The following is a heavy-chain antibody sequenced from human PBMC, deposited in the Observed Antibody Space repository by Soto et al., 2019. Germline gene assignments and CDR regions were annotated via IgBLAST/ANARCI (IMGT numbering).Heavy chain of an antibody. J-gene: IGHJ6*02. V-gene: IGHV1-69-2*01. CDR1: GFKVIDYY. CDR2: DDAEDGET. CDR3: ATTTAVIVAKGHMDV. Sequence: EVQLVQSGAEVKKPGATVKIACKVSGFKVIDYYLYWVQQAPGKALEWMGRDDAEDGETVYSAKFQGRLTITADTSRDIAHMELSGLRSEHTAVYFCATTTAVIVAKGHMDVWGPGITDLVSS. D-gene: IGHD2-21*01.